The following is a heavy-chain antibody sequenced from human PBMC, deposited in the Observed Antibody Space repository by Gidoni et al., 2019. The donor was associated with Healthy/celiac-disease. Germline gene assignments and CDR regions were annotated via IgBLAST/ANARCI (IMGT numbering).Heavy chain of an antibody. CDR3: ARWAYYDSSGYYRYYYYYYGMDV. J-gene: IGHJ6*02. D-gene: IGHD3-22*01. CDR2: IIPIFGTA. V-gene: IGHV1-69*01. CDR1: GGTFSSYA. Sequence: QVQLVQSGAEVKKPGSSVKVSCKASGGTFSSYAISWVRQAPGQGLEWMGGIIPIFGTANYAQKFQGRVTITADESTSTAYMELSSLRSEDTAVYYCARWAYYDSSGYYRYYYYYYGMDVWGQGTTVTVSS.